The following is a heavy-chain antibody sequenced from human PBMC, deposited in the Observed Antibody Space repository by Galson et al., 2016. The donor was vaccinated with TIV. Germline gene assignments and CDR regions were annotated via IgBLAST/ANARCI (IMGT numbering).Heavy chain of an antibody. D-gene: IGHD2-2*01. V-gene: IGHV4-38-2*02. CDR3: ARDCTSTTCRIYYYGMDV. J-gene: IGHJ6*02. CDR1: GYSIASGYF. CDR2: MHGSGSS. Sequence: ETLSLTCTVSGYSIASGYFWGWIRQPPGKGLEWLGNMHGSGSSYYNPSLKSRLTISVDTSKNQFSLKLRSVTAADSAVYYCARDCTSTTCRIYYYGMDVWGQGTTVTVSS.